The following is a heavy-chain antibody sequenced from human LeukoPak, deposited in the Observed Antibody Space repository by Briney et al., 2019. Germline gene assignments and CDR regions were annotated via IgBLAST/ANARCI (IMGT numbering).Heavy chain of an antibody. CDR3: ARDSDDSSGYSS. J-gene: IGHJ5*02. D-gene: IGHD3-22*01. V-gene: IGHV3-53*01. Sequence: GGSLRLSCAASGFTVSSNYMSWVRQAPGKGLEWVSVIYSGGSTYYADSVKGRFTISRDNSKNTLYLQMNSLRAEDTAVYYCARDSDDSSGYSSWGQGTLVTVSS. CDR2: IYSGGST. CDR1: GFTVSSNY.